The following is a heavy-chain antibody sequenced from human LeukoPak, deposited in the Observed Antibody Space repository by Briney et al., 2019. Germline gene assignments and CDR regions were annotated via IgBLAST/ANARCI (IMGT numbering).Heavy chain of an antibody. Sequence: ASVKVSCKASGYTFTGYYMHWVRQAPGQGLEWMGWINPNSGGTNYAQQFQGRLTMTRDTSISTAYMELSRLRSDDTAVYYCARSGPQYYFDYWGQGTLVTVSS. J-gene: IGHJ4*02. CDR2: INPNSGGT. CDR3: ARSGPQYYFDY. CDR1: GYTFTGYY. V-gene: IGHV1-2*02. D-gene: IGHD3-10*01.